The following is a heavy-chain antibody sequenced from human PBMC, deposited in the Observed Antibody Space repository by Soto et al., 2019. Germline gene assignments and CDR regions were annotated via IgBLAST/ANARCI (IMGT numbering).Heavy chain of an antibody. CDR3: ARKGIVVVPARRSYYYMDV. CDR1: GFTVSSNY. D-gene: IGHD2-2*01. Sequence: GGSLRLSCAASGFTVSSNYMSWVRQAPGKGLEWVSVIYSGGSTYYADSVKGRFTISRHNSKNTLYLQMNSLRAEDTAVYYCARKGIVVVPARRSYYYMDVWGKGTTVTVSS. J-gene: IGHJ6*03. CDR2: IYSGGST. V-gene: IGHV3-53*04.